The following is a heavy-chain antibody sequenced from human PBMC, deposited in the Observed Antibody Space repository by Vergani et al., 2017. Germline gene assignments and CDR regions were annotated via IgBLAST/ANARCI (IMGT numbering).Heavy chain of an antibody. CDR1: GFTFSSYS. Sequence: EVQLVESGGGLVKPGGSLRLSCAASGFTFSSYSMHWVRQAPGKGLEWVSSISSSSSYIYYADSVKGRFTLSRDNAKNSLYLQMNSLRAEDTSVYYCARANSFDPWGQGTLVTGSS. CDR3: ARANSFDP. V-gene: IGHV3-21*01. CDR2: ISSSSSYI. D-gene: IGHD2-21*01. J-gene: IGHJ5*02.